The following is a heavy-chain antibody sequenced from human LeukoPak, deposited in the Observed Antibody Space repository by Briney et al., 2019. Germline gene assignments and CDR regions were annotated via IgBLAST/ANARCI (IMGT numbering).Heavy chain of an antibody. J-gene: IGHJ4*02. CDR1: GYSLSTDYF. Sequence: SETLSLTCTVSGYSLSTDYFWGWSRQPPGKGLEWIGSFSHGGTTYYKSSLRGRVTISVDTSKNPLSLKLSSVTAADTAVYYCARARIAAAGSDYWGQGTLVTVSS. CDR3: ARARIAAAGSDY. CDR2: FSHGGTT. D-gene: IGHD6-13*01. V-gene: IGHV4-38-2*02.